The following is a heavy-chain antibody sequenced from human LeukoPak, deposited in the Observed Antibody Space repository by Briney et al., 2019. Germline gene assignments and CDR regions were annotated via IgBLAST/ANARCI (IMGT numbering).Heavy chain of an antibody. V-gene: IGHV3-30-3*01. J-gene: IGHJ4*02. CDR2: MSSDGNNQ. CDR1: GFTFSHYS. D-gene: IGHD1-26*01. CDR3: AREGYSGRYYFPFDY. Sequence: GGSLRLSCAASGFTFSHYSMHWVRQAPGKGLEWVAVMSSDGNNQYYADSVKGRFTISRDNFNNTLYLQMNSLRDEDTAVFYCAREGYSGRYYFPFDYWGQGTLVTVSS.